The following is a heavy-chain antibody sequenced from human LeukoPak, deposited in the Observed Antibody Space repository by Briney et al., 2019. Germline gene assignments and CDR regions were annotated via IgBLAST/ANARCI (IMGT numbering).Heavy chain of an antibody. CDR1: GGSFSGYS. J-gene: IGHJ3*02. V-gene: IGHV4-34*01. CDR2: INHSGGT. Sequence: SETLSLTCAVYGGSFSGYSWNWIRQPPVKGLEWIGEINHSGGTNYNPSLKSRVTISVDTSKKQFSLKLSSVTAADTAVYYCARGADAFDIWGQGTMVTVSS. CDR3: ARGADAFDI.